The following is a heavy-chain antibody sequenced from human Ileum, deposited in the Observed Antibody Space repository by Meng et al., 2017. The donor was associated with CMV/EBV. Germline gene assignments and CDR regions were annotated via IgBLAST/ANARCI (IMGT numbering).Heavy chain of an antibody. CDR1: GYTFTDYY. CDR3: ARNFGSLDY. V-gene: IGHV1-2*02. CDR2: INPNSGGT. D-gene: IGHD2-15*01. J-gene: IGHJ4*02. Sequence: QVQLVQSGAEVKKPXAPVKVSCKASGYTFTDYYMHWVRQAPGQGLEWMGWINPNSGGTNYAQKFQGTVTMTRDTSISTAYMELSSLTFDDTAVYYCARNFGSLDYWGQGTLVTVSS.